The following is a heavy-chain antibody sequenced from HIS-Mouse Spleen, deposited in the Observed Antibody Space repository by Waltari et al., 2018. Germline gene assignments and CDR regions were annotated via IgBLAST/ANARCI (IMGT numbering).Heavy chain of an antibody. CDR2: IWYEGGNK. CDR3: AKVGHSSSWYYFDY. V-gene: IGHV3-33*06. J-gene: IGHJ4*02. Sequence: QVQLVESGGGVVQPGRSLRLSCAASGFTFSSYGMHWVRRAPGKGLGGVEVIWYEGGNKDYADSLKGRFTISRDNSKNTLYLKMNSLRAEDTAVYYCAKVGHSSSWYYFDYWGQGTLVTVSS. D-gene: IGHD6-13*01. CDR1: GFTFSSYG.